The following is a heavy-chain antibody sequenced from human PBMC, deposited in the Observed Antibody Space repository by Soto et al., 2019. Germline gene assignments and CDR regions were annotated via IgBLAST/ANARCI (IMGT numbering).Heavy chain of an antibody. V-gene: IGHV1-69*02. CDR2: IIPIAAIA. J-gene: IGHJ5*02. D-gene: IGHD3-10*01. CDR3: ARGSTIVRGAPSWFDP. CDR1: GGTFSRYT. Sequence: QVQLVQSGAEVKKPGSSVKVSCKASGGTFSRYTINWVRQAPGQGLEWMGRIIPIAAIANYTQKFQGRVTITVDKSSTTAYMELRSLRSDATAVYYCARGSTIVRGAPSWFDPWGQGTLVTVSS.